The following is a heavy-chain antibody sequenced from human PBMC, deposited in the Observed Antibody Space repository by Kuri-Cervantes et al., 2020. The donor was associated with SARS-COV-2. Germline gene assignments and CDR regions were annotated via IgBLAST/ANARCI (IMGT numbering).Heavy chain of an antibody. CDR2: IYSGGST. Sequence: GESLKISCAASGFTVSSNYMSWVRQAPGKGLEWVSVIYSGGSTYYADSVKGRFTISRDNAKNSLYLQMNSLRDEDTAVYYCARDLRDFWSGYYTAFDYWGQGTLVTVSS. J-gene: IGHJ4*02. D-gene: IGHD3-3*01. V-gene: IGHV3-53*01. CDR3: ARDLRDFWSGYYTAFDY. CDR1: GFTVSSNY.